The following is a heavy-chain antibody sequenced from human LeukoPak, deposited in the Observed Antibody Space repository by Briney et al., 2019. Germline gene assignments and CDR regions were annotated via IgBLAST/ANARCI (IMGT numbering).Heavy chain of an antibody. CDR2: FIPIFGTA. V-gene: IGHV1-69*13. CDR3: ARVGYYYDSSGSPYYYGMDV. CDR1: GGTFSSYA. Sequence: GASVKVSCKASGGTFSSYAISWVRQAPGQGLEWMGGFIPIFGTANYAQKFQGRVTITADESTSTAYMELSSLRSEDTAVYYCARVGYYYDSSGSPYYYGMDVWGQGTTVTASS. J-gene: IGHJ6*02. D-gene: IGHD3-22*01.